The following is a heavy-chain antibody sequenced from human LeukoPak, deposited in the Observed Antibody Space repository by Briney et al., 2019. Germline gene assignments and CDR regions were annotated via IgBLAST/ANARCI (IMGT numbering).Heavy chain of an antibody. CDR2: INKDGSEK. V-gene: IGHV3-7*01. CDR1: GFTFSSYW. J-gene: IGHJ4*02. D-gene: IGHD3-22*01. CDR3: ARPTFDSSGYLLDY. Sequence: GGSLRLSCAASGFTFSSYWMSWVRQAPGKGLEWVANINKDGSEKYYVDSVKGGFTISRDNAKNSLYLQMNSLRAEDTAVYYCARPTFDSSGYLLDYWGQGTLVTVSS.